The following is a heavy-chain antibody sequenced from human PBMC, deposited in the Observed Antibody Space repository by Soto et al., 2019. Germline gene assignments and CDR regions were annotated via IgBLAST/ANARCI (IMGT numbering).Heavy chain of an antibody. CDR2: IWYDGNNK. CDR3: VGRGNQNWGDY. Sequence: GGSLRPSCAASGFTFSSYGMHWVRQAPGKGLEWVSSIWYDGNNKYYADSVKGRFTISRDNSRNTLFLQMNSLRAEDTALYYCVGRGNQNWGDYWGQGTQVTVSS. V-gene: IGHV3-33*01. J-gene: IGHJ4*02. CDR1: GFTFSSYG. D-gene: IGHD7-27*01.